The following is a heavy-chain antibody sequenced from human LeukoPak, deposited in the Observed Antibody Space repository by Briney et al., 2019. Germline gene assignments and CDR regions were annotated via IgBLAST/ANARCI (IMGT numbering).Heavy chain of an antibody. J-gene: IGHJ4*02. Sequence: SETLSLTCAVYGGSFSGYCWSWIRQPPGKGLEWIGEINHSGSTNYNPSLKSRVTISVDTSKNQFSLKLSSVTAADTAVYYCARDYDILTGYYRYFDYWGQGTLVTVSS. CDR2: INHSGST. CDR3: ARDYDILTGYYRYFDY. D-gene: IGHD3-9*01. CDR1: GGSFSGYC. V-gene: IGHV4-34*01.